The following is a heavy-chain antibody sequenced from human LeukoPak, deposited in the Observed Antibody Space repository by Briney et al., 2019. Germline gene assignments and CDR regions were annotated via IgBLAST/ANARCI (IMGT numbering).Heavy chain of an antibody. D-gene: IGHD6-13*01. CDR1: GFTFSSYA. Sequence: PGGSLRLSCAASGFTFSSYAMSWVRQAPGKGLEWVSAISGSGGSTYYADSVKGRFTISRDNSKNTLYLQMNSLRAEDTAVYYCAKDLEYSSSWYMGTDYYYYYGMDVWGQGTTVTVSS. J-gene: IGHJ6*02. CDR3: AKDLEYSSSWYMGTDYYYYYGMDV. V-gene: IGHV3-23*01. CDR2: ISGSGGST.